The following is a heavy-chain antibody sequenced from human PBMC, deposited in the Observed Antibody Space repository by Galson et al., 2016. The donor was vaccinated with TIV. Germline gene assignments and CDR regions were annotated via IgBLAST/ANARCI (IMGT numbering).Heavy chain of an antibody. V-gene: IGHV3-66*02. CDR1: GFSVNDNY. D-gene: IGHD1-1*01. CDR2: ISSGVST. J-gene: IGHJ6*02. Sequence: LRLSCAASGFSVNDNYMSWVRQAPGRGLEWVSIISSGVSTNYVDSVKGRFTISRDFSKNTLFLQMHSLRAEDSAVYYCARDRRHCGNECYLYYYYGMDVWGPGTTVTVSS. CDR3: ARDRRHCGNECYLYYYYGMDV.